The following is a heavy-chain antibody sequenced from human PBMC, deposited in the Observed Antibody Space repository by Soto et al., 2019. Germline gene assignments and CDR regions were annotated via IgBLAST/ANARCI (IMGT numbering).Heavy chain of an antibody. Sequence: EVQLVQSGAEVKKPGESLKISCKGSGYSFTSYWIGWVRQMPGKGLEWMGIIYPGDSDTRYSPSFQGQVTISADKSISTAYLQWSSLKASDTAMYYCARHNSATQDNYYGSGSYFRYMDVWGKGTTVTVSS. V-gene: IGHV5-51*01. D-gene: IGHD3-10*01. CDR2: IYPGDSDT. J-gene: IGHJ6*03. CDR1: GYSFTSYW. CDR3: ARHNSATQDNYYGSGSYFRYMDV.